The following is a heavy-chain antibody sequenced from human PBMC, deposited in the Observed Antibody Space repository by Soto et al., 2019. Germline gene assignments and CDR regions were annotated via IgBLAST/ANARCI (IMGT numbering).Heavy chain of an antibody. CDR1: GFTFSDYY. CDR3: ARGVDIVVVVAANFDY. D-gene: IGHD2-15*01. V-gene: IGHV3-11*01. Sequence: GGSLRLSCAASGFTFSDYYMSWIRRAPGKGLEWVSYISSSGSTIYYADSVKGRFTISRDNAKNSLYLQMNSLRAEDTAVYYCARGVDIVVVVAANFDYWGQGTLVTVSS. CDR2: ISSSGSTI. J-gene: IGHJ4*02.